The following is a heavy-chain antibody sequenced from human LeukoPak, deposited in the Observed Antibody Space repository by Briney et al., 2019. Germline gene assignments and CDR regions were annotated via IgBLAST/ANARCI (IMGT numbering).Heavy chain of an antibody. CDR3: ARGHDFDY. CDR1: VYTFTIYD. J-gene: IGHJ4*02. CDR2: INTNSGNT. Sequence: ASVKVSSKASVYTFTIYDINWVRQAPGQGLEWVGWINTNSGNTGYAQKFQGRVTMTRNTSITTAYMELSSLRSEDTAIYYCARGHDFDYWGQGTLVTVSS. V-gene: IGHV1-8*01.